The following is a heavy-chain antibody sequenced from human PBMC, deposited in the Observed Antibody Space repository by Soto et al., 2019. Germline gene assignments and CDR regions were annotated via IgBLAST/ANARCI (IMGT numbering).Heavy chain of an antibody. CDR1: GGSFSGYY. CDR2: INHSGST. D-gene: IGHD3-3*01. CDR3: ARGRSLDVLEWLFNDY. Sequence: PSETLSLTCAVYGGSFSGYYWSWIRQPPGKGLEWIGEINHSGSTNYNPSLKSRVTISVDTSKNQFSLKLSSVTAADTAVYYCARGRSLDVLEWLFNDYWGQGTLVTVSS. V-gene: IGHV4-34*01. J-gene: IGHJ4*02.